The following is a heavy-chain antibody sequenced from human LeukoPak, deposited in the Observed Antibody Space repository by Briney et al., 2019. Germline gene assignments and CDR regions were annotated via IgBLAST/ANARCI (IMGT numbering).Heavy chain of an antibody. CDR3: ARDLIGGSTGYSSSWWYYYYYGMDV. CDR1: GFNFASNW. V-gene: IGHV3-74*01. J-gene: IGHJ6*02. D-gene: IGHD6-13*01. CDR2: INSGGSGT. Sequence: GGSLRFSCAASGFNFASNWMHWVRQTPGKGLVWVSRINSGGSGTSYADSVEGRFTISRDNSKNTLYLQMNSLRAEDTAVYYCARDLIGGSTGYSSSWWYYYYYGMDVWGQGTTVTVSS.